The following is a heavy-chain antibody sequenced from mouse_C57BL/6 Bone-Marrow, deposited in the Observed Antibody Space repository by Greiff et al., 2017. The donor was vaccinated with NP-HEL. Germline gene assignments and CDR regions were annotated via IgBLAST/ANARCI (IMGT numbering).Heavy chain of an antibody. J-gene: IGHJ4*01. Sequence: QVQLQQSGAELARPGASVKLSCKASGYTFTSYGISWVKQRTGQGLEWIGEIYPRSGNTYYNEKFKGKATLTADKSSSTAYMELRSLTSEDSAVSFCAISYYGGNALDYWGQGTSVTVSS. D-gene: IGHD1-1*01. V-gene: IGHV1-81*01. CDR2: IYPRSGNT. CDR3: AISYYGGNALDY. CDR1: GYTFTSYG.